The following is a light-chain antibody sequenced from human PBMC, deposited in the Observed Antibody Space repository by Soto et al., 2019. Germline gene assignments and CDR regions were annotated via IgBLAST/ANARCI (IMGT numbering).Light chain of an antibody. CDR2: GNS. CDR3: QSYDSSLVGV. CDR1: SSNIGAGYD. V-gene: IGLV1-40*01. J-gene: IGLJ1*01. Sequence: QSVLTQPPSVSGAPGQRVTISCTGSSSNIGAGYDVHWYQQLPGTAPKLLIYGNSNRPSGVPDRFSGSKSGTSASLAITGLHAEDEADYYCQSYDSSLVGVFGTGTKLTVL.